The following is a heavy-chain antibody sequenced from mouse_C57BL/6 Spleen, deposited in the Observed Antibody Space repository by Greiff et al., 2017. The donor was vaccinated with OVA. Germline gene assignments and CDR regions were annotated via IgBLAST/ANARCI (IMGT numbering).Heavy chain of an antibody. CDR3: ARDALYGRAMDY. Sequence: EVQLVESGGGLVQSGRSLRLSCATSGFTFSAFYMEWVRQAPGKGLEWIAASRNKANDYTTEYSASVQGRFIVSRDTSPSLLYLPMNDMRDEDTAIYYCARDALYGRAMDYWGQGTSVTVSS. V-gene: IGHV7-1*01. D-gene: IGHD1-1*02. J-gene: IGHJ4*01. CDR1: GFTFSAFY. CDR2: SRNKANDYTT.